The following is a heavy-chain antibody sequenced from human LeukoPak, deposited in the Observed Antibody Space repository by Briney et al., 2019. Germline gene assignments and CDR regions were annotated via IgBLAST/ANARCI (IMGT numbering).Heavy chain of an antibody. J-gene: IGHJ3*02. CDR1: GFTFSDYY. Sequence: GGSLRLSCAASGFTFSDYYMSWIRQAPGKGLEWVSYISSSGSTIYYADSVKGRFTISRDNAKNSLYLQMNSLRAEDTAVYYCARGSLAYCGGDCYFPDAFDIWGQGTMVTVSS. CDR2: ISSSGSTI. D-gene: IGHD2-21*02. CDR3: ARGSLAYCGGDCYFPDAFDI. V-gene: IGHV3-11*04.